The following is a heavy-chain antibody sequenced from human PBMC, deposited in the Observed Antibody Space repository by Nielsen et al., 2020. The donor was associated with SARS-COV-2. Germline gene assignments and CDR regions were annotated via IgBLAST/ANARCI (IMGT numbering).Heavy chain of an antibody. Sequence: WIRQPPGKGLEWVSYISSSGSTIYYADSVKGRFTISRDNAKNSLYLQTNSLRAEDTAVYYCARDPPRGCSGGSCYRLGLQGMDVWGQGTTVTVSS. CDR3: ARDPPRGCSGGSCYRLGLQGMDV. CDR2: ISSSGSTI. V-gene: IGHV3-11*01. D-gene: IGHD2-15*01. J-gene: IGHJ6*02.